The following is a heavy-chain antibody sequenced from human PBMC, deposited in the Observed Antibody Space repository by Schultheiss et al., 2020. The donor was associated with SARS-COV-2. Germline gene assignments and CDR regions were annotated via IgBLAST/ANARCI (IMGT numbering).Heavy chain of an antibody. CDR1: GGSISSGSYY. CDR3: ARDWRIAAAGEPFDY. J-gene: IGHJ4*02. Sequence: SQTLSLTCTVSGGSISSGSYYWSWIRQPAGKGLEWIGRIYTSGSTNYNPSLKSRVTISVDTSKNQFSLKLSSVTAADTAVYYCARDWRIAAAGEPFDYWGQGTLVTVSS. CDR2: IYTSGST. V-gene: IGHV4-61*02. D-gene: IGHD6-13*01.